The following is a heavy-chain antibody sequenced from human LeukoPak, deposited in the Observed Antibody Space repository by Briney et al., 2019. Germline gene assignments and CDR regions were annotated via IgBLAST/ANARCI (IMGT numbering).Heavy chain of an antibody. V-gene: IGHV4-31*03. CDR2: IYYSGST. D-gene: IGHD3-22*01. CDR3: AREFDDSSGYFDY. J-gene: IGHJ4*02. Sequence: SETLSLTCTVSGGSISSGGYSWSWIRQHPGKGLEWIGYIYYSGSTYYNPSLKSRVTISVDTSKNQFSLKLSSVTAADTAVYYCAREFDDSSGYFDYWGQGTLVTVSS. CDR1: GGSISSGGYS.